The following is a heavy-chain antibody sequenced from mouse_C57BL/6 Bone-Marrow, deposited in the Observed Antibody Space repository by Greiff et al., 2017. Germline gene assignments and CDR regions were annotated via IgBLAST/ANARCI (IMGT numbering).Heavy chain of an antibody. J-gene: IGHJ4*01. V-gene: IGHV1-5*01. CDR2: IYPGNSDT. D-gene: IGHD2-1*01. CDR1: GYTFTSYW. Sequence: EVQLQQSGTVLARPGASVKMSCKTSGYTFTSYWMHWVKQRHGQGLEWIGAIYPGNSDTSYNQKFKGKAKLTAVTSASTAYMELSSLTNEDSAVYYCTRRDYYGTPMDYWGQGTSVTVSS. CDR3: TRRDYYGTPMDY.